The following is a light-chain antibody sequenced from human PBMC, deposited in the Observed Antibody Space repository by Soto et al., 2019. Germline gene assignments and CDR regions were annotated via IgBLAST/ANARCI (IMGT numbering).Light chain of an antibody. Sequence: QSVLTQPPSVSAAPGQKVTVSCSGSSSNIGNNYVSWYQQLPGTAPKLLIYDNNKRPSGSPDRFSGSKSGTSATLGITGLQTGDEADYYCGTWDSSLSAFYVFGTGTKVTVL. CDR1: SSNIGNNY. J-gene: IGLJ1*01. V-gene: IGLV1-51*01. CDR2: DNN. CDR3: GTWDSSLSAFYV.